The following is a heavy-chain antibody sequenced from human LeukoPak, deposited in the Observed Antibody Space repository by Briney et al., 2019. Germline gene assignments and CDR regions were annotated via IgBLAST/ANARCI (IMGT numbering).Heavy chain of an antibody. CDR1: GFTLSSYG. D-gene: IGHD3-22*01. V-gene: IGHV3-30*18. CDR2: ISYDGSNK. CDR3: AKDIYYDSSGFEY. J-gene: IGHJ4*02. Sequence: GGSLRLSCAASGFTLSSYGMHWVRQAPGKGLEWVAVISYDGSNKYYADSVKGRFTISRDNSKNTLYLQMNSLRAEDTAVNYCAKDIYYDSSGFEYWGQGTLVTVSS.